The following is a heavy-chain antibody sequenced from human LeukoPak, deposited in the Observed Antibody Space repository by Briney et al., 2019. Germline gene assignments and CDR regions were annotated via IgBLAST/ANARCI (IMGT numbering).Heavy chain of an antibody. D-gene: IGHD3-22*01. V-gene: IGHV3-30*02. CDR2: IRYDGSNK. Sequence: GGSLRLSCAASGFTFSSYGMHWVRQAPGKGLEWVAFIRYDGSNKYYADSVKGRFTISRDNSKNTLYLQMNSLRAEDTAVYYCARGGDYYDRGWYFDLWGRGTLVTVSS. CDR3: ARGGDYYDRGWYFDL. CDR1: GFTFSSYG. J-gene: IGHJ2*01.